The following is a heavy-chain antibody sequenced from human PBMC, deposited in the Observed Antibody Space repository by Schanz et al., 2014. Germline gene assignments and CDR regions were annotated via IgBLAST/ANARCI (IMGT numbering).Heavy chain of an antibody. D-gene: IGHD3-10*01. Sequence: EVQLVESGGGLVQPGGSLRLSCAASGFTFRDYYMSWIRQAPGKGLEWVANIKQDGSEKYYVDAVKSRFTISRDNAKNSMYLHMNSLRCEDATVYYCARDNYYGSGSCAYWGQGTLVAVSS. J-gene: IGHJ4*02. CDR1: GFTFRDYY. V-gene: IGHV3-7*04. CDR2: IKQDGSEK. CDR3: ARDNYYGSGSCAY.